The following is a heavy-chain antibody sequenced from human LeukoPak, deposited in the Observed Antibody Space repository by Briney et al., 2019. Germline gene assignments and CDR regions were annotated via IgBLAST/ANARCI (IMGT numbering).Heavy chain of an antibody. CDR3: ARQWWQAVAGTLNRYYYYGMDV. Sequence: GESLKISCKGPGSRFSNYWISWVRQMPEKGLEWMGIIYPGDSDPRYNPSFQGQATISADKSISTAYLQWSSLRASDTAIYYCARQWWQAVAGTLNRYYYYGMDVWGQGTTVTVSS. D-gene: IGHD6-19*01. CDR1: GSRFSNYW. CDR2: IYPGDSDP. V-gene: IGHV5-51*01. J-gene: IGHJ6*02.